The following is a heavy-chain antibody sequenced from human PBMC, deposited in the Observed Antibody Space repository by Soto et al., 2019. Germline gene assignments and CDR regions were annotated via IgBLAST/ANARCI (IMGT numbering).Heavy chain of an antibody. D-gene: IGHD3-10*01. Sequence: ASVKVSCKASGYTFTGYYMHWVRQAPGQGLEWMGWINPNSGGTNYAQKFQGWVTMTRETSISTAYMELSRLRSDDTAVYYCARQSGVVRDYYGSGSFVIERYFDYWGQGTLVTVSS. CDR1: GYTFTGYY. V-gene: IGHV1-2*04. CDR3: ARQSGVVRDYYGSGSFVIERYFDY. J-gene: IGHJ4*02. CDR2: INPNSGGT.